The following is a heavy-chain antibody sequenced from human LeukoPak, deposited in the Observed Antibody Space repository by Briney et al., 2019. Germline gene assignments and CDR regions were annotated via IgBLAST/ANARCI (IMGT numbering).Heavy chain of an antibody. V-gene: IGHV3-48*01. Sequence: GGSLRLSCAASGFTFSSYTMNWVRQAPGKRLEWVSSISSSTSTIHYADSVKGRFTIFRDNAKNSLYLQMNSLRAEDTAVYFCARGVAISTSGWYDTFDYWGQGALVTVSS. CDR2: ISSSTSTI. J-gene: IGHJ4*02. CDR3: ARGVAISTSGWYDTFDY. CDR1: GFTFSSYT. D-gene: IGHD6-19*01.